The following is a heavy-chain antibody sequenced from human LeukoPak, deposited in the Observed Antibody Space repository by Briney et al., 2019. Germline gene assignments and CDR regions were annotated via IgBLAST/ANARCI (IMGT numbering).Heavy chain of an antibody. D-gene: IGHD5-12*01. CDR2: MYYSGRT. J-gene: IGHJ4*02. V-gene: IGHV4-39*07. Sequence: SSETLSLTCTVSGGSITSSSYYWGWIRQPPGKGLEWIGSMYYSGRTYYNPSLKSRVTISVDTSKNHFSLKLTSATAADTAVYYCARSGSGYLRYYFDYWGQGTLVTVSS. CDR1: GGSITSSSYY. CDR3: ARSGSGYLRYYFDY.